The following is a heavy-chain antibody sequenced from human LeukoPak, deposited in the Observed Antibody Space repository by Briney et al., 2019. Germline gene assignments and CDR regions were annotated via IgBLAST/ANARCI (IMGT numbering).Heavy chain of an antibody. Sequence: PSETLSLTCSVSGGPLSSYHWSWIPQPAGKGLEWIGYIYYSGSTYYNPSHKSRVTISVDTSKIQFSLKLSSVTDAGTAVYYCARGDHRTVPTLGYWGKGTLVTVSS. J-gene: IGHJ4*02. D-gene: IGHD4-11*01. V-gene: IGHV4-59*06. CDR2: IYYSGST. CDR1: GGPLSSYH. CDR3: ARGDHRTVPTLGY.